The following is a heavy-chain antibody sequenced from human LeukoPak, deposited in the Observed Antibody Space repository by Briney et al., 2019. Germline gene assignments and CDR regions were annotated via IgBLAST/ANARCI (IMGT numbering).Heavy chain of an antibody. Sequence: GSLRLSCAASGFTFSSYGMSWVRQAPGKGLEWVSLIYSGGSTYYADSVKGRFTISRDNSKNTLYLQMNSLRAEDTAVYYCARDRDNVAGTRGYFDYWGQGTLVTVSS. J-gene: IGHJ4*02. CDR3: ARDRDNVAGTRGYFDY. CDR2: IYSGGST. CDR1: GFTFSSYG. D-gene: IGHD6-19*01. V-gene: IGHV3-66*01.